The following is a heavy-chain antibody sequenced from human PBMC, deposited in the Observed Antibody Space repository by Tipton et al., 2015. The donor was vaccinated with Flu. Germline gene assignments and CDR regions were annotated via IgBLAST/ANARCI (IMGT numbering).Heavy chain of an antibody. CDR2: IYYSGTT. V-gene: IGHV4-31*03. CDR3: ARDGRPYCDTTGCHSPHVFDI. Sequence: TLSLTCSVSGASISSGGYYWTWIRQLPGKGLEWIGHIYYSGTTLYNPSLKSRLTISIDTSKNQFSLNLNSMTVADTAVYFCARDGRPYCDTTGCHSPHVFDIWGKGTMVTISS. CDR1: GASISSGGYY. J-gene: IGHJ3*02. D-gene: IGHD2-2*02.